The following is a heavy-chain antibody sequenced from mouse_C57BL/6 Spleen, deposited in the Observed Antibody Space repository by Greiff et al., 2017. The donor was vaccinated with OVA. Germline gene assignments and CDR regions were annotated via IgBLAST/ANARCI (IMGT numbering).Heavy chain of an antibody. D-gene: IGHD6-1*01. CDR2: IYPGSGST. J-gene: IGHJ2*01. V-gene: IGHV1-55*01. CDR1: GYTFTSYW. CDR3: ARYTVPSLLFDY. Sequence: QVQLQQSGAELVKPGASVKMSCKASGYTFTSYWITWVKQRPGQGLEWIGDIYPGSGSTNYNEKFKSKATLTVDTSSSTAYMQLSSLTSEDSAVYYCARYTVPSLLFDYWGQGTTLTVSS.